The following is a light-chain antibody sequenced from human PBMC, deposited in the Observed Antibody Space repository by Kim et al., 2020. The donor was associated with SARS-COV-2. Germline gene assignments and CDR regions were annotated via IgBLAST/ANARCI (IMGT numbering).Light chain of an antibody. CDR2: DVS. J-gene: IGLJ1*01. CDR3: SSFPTSTLYV. CDR1: SSDIGGYNF. V-gene: IGLV2-14*03. Sequence: QSVVTQPASVSASLGQSITISCTGTSSDIGGYNFVSWYQQHPGRAPKLMIYDVSHRPSGVSNRFSGSKSGSTASLTISGLQAEDEADYYCSSFPTSTLYVFGDGTKVSVL.